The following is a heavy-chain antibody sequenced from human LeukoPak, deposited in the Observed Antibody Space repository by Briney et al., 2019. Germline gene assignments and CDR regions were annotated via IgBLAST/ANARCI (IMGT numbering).Heavy chain of an antibody. CDR3: AHRPWDWNVGHY. J-gene: IGHJ4*02. CDR1: GFSLSTSGVG. Sequence: SGPTLVKPTQTLTLTCTFSGFSLSTSGVGVGWIRQPPGKALEWLALIYWDDDKRYSPSLKSRLTITKDTSKNQVVLTMTSMDPVDTATYYCAHRPWDWNVGHYWGQGTLVTVSS. V-gene: IGHV2-5*02. CDR2: IYWDDDK. D-gene: IGHD1-1*01.